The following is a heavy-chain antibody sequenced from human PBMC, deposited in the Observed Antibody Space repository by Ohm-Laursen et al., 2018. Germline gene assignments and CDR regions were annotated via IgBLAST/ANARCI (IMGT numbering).Heavy chain of an antibody. CDR3: ARGDD. CDR1: GGSIGLYY. CDR2: IHDSGRT. J-gene: IGHJ4*02. V-gene: IGHV4-59*08. Sequence: SETLSLTCTVSGGSIGLYYWNWIRQSPGKGLEWIGDIHDSGRTNYNPSLESRVTISVDRARNVFSLELNSVTAADTAVYYCARGDDWGQGTLVTVSS.